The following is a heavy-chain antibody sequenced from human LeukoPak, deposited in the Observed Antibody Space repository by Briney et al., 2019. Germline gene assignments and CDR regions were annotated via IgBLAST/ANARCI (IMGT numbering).Heavy chain of an antibody. CDR3: ATDRPSYYYDSSGCSY. V-gene: IGHV1-24*01. J-gene: IGHJ4*02. D-gene: IGHD3-22*01. Sequence: ASVKVSCKVSGYTLTELSMHWVRQAPGKGLEWMGGFDPEDGETIYAQKFQGRVTMTEDTSTDTAYMELSSLRSEDTAVYYCATDRPSYYYDSSGCSYWGQGTLVTVSS. CDR2: FDPEDGET. CDR1: GYTLTELS.